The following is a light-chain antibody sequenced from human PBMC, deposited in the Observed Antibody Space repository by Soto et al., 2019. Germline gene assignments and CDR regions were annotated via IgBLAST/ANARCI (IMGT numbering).Light chain of an antibody. CDR1: QSINDW. J-gene: IGKJ2*01. V-gene: IGKV1-5*03. CDR3: QQYHSYSYT. CDR2: KAS. Sequence: DIQMTQSPSTLSTSAGDRVTVTCRASQSINDWLAWYQQKPGKAPKLLIYKASSLESGVPSRFSGSGSGTEFTLTISSLQPDDFATYYCQQYHSYSYTFGQGTKLEIK.